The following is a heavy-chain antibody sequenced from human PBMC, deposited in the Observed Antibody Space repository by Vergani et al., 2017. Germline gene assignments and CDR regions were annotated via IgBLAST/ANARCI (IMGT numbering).Heavy chain of an antibody. D-gene: IGHD3-16*02. Sequence: QVQLQQWGAGLLKPSETLSLTCAVYGGSFSGYNWSWIRQPPGKGMEGIGESNHSGSTNYNPSLTSRVTISVDTSKNQFSLKLSSVTAADTAVYSCARRKFRITFGGVIVSPADYWGQGTLVTVSS. CDR1: GGSFSGYN. J-gene: IGHJ4*02. CDR2: SNHSGST. V-gene: IGHV4-34*01. CDR3: ARRKFRITFGGVIVSPADY.